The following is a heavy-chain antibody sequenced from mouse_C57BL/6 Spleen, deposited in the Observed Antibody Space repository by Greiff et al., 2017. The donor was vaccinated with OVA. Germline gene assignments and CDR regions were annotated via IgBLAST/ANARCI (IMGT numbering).Heavy chain of an antibody. D-gene: IGHD1-1*01. CDR2: ISAGGSYT. V-gene: IGHV5-4*01. Sequence: EVQVVESGGGLVKPGGSLKLSCAASGFTFSRYAMSWVRPTPEKRLEWVATISAGGSYTYYPDHVKGRFTISRANAKNNLYLQMSHLKSEDTAMYYGAREGHYGSSPSGYFDVWGTGTTVTVSS. CDR3: AREGHYGSSPSGYFDV. J-gene: IGHJ1*03. CDR1: GFTFSRYA.